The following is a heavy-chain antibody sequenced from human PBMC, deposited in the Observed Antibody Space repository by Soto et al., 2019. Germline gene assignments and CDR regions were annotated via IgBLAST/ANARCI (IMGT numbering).Heavy chain of an antibody. J-gene: IGHJ4*02. CDR2: IWYDGSNK. CDR1: GFTFSSYG. CDR3: ARDRKVVITYYFDY. Sequence: QVQLVESGGGVVQPGRSLRLSCAASGFTFSSYGMPWVRQAPGKGLEWVAVIWYDGSNKYYADSVKGRFTISRDNSKNTLYLQMNSLRAEDTAVYYCARDRKVVITYYFDYWGRGTLVTVSS. V-gene: IGHV3-33*01. D-gene: IGHD3-22*01.